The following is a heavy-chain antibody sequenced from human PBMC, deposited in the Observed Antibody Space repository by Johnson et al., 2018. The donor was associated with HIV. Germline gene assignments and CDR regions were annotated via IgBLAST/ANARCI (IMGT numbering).Heavy chain of an antibody. CDR3: AKSPGKDHGGNSGAFDI. V-gene: IGHV3-20*04. Sequence: VQLVESGGGVVRPGGSLRLSCAASGFTFDDYGMNWVRQAPGKGLAWVSGINWNGGSTGYAYSVNGRFTISRDNSKNSLYLQLNSLRVEDTAVYYCAKSPGKDHGGNSGAFDIWGQGTMVTVSS. J-gene: IGHJ3*02. D-gene: IGHD4-23*01. CDR2: INWNGGST. CDR1: GFTFDDYG.